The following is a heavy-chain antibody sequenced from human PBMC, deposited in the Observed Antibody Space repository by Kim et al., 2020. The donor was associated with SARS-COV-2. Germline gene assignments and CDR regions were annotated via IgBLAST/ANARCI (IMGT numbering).Heavy chain of an antibody. CDR1: GFTFTKFW. CDR2: INSDGSEI. J-gene: IGHJ4*02. V-gene: IGHV3-7*01. D-gene: IGHD1-26*01. CDR3: ARRPWVGFDL. Sequence: GGSLRLSCAASGFTFTKFWMTWVRQAPGKGLEWVANINSDGSEIYYVESVKGRLTISRDNAKNSLYLQMNSLRAEDTAVYYCARRPWVGFDLWGQGTLVTVSS.